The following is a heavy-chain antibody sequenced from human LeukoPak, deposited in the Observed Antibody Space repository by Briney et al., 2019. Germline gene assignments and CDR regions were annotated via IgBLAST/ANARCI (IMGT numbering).Heavy chain of an antibody. J-gene: IGHJ6*03. D-gene: IGHD3-22*01. CDR1: GGSIISSSYY. CDR2: IYYSGNT. CDR3: ARDRFDDSSGYYYHYYYMDV. V-gene: IGHV4-39*07. Sequence: PSETLSLTCTVSGGSIISSSYYWGWIRQPPGKGLEWIGSIYYSGNTDYNPSLKSRVTISVETSKNQFSLKLSSVTAADTAVYYCARDRFDDSSGYYYHYYYMDVWGKGTTVTVPS.